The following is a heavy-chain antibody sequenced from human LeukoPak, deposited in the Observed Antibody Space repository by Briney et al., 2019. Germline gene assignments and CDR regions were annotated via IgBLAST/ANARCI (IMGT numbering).Heavy chain of an antibody. V-gene: IGHV3-9*01. D-gene: IGHD3-10*01. J-gene: IGHJ6*03. CDR1: GFTFDDYA. CDR3: AKGTGYYYMDV. Sequence: PGGALRLSCAASGFTFDDYAMHWVRQAPGKGLGWVSGISWNSGSIGYADSVKGRFTISRDNAKNSLYLQMNSLRAEDTALYYCAKGTGYYYMDVWGKGTTVTASS. CDR2: ISWNSGSI.